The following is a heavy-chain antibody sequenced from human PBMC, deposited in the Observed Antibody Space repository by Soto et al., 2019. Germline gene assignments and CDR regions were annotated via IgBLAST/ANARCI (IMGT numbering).Heavy chain of an antibody. Sequence: PGGSLRLSCAASGFTFSNFAMIWVRQAPGKGLEWVSGISASGGGTHYADSVKGRFTISRDNSKNTLNLQMNSVRAEDTAVYYCAKLAYSITDYCGQGTLVTVSS. CDR1: GFTFSNFA. J-gene: IGHJ4*02. CDR2: ISASGGGT. V-gene: IGHV3-23*01. CDR3: AKLAYSITDY. D-gene: IGHD1-26*01.